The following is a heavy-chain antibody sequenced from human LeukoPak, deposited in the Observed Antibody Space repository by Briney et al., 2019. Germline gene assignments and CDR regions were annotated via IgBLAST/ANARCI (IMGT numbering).Heavy chain of an antibody. Sequence: EASVTVSFTASGGTFSIYAISLVRQAPGQGLEWMGGIIPILGIANYAQKFQGRVTITADKSTSTAYMELSSLRSEDTAAYYCARDGHRIAAAGLSWFDPWGQGTLVTVSS. CDR1: GGTFSIYA. CDR2: IIPILGIA. D-gene: IGHD6-13*01. V-gene: IGHV1-69*10. J-gene: IGHJ5*02. CDR3: ARDGHRIAAAGLSWFDP.